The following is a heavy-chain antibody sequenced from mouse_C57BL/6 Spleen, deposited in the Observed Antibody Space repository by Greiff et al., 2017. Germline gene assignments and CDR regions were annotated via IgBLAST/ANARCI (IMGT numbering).Heavy chain of an antibody. D-gene: IGHD2-4*01. CDR2: INPNYGTT. V-gene: IGHV1-39*01. CDR3: AREGIYYDYDGWICFDY. J-gene: IGHJ2*01. CDR1: GYSFTDYN. Sequence: VQLQQSGPALVKPGASVKISCKASGYSFTDYNMNWVKQSNGKSLEWIGVINPNYGTTSYNQKFKGKATLTVDQSTSTAYMPLHSLTSEDSAVYYCAREGIYYDYDGWICFDYWGQGTTLTVSS.